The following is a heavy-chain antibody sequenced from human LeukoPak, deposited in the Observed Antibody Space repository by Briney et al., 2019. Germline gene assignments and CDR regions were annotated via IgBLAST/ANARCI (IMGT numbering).Heavy chain of an antibody. CDR2: ISDSGNT. CDR3: ARQGVATAIDY. D-gene: IGHD2-21*02. CDR1: GGSISNYY. Sequence: SQTLSLTYTVSGGSISNYYWSWIRQPAGKGLEWIGRISDSGNTNYNPSLKSRVTMSVDTPMNQFALKLSSVAAADTAVYCCARQGVATAIDYWGQGTLVTVSS. J-gene: IGHJ4*02. V-gene: IGHV4-4*07.